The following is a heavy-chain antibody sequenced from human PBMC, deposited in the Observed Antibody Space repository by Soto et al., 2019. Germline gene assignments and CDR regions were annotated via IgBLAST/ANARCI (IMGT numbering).Heavy chain of an antibody. CDR2: ISGYNGNT. CDR3: ARAEGYKWNDGGWFDP. Sequence: QVQLVQSGAEVKKPGASVKVSCKSSGYTFTSYGISWVRQAPGQGLEWMGWISGYNGNTNYAQKLQGRVTMTTDTSTSTAYTELRSLRSDDTALYYCARAEGYKWNDGGWFDPWGQGTLVTVSS. J-gene: IGHJ5*02. D-gene: IGHD1-1*01. CDR1: GYTFTSYG. V-gene: IGHV1-18*01.